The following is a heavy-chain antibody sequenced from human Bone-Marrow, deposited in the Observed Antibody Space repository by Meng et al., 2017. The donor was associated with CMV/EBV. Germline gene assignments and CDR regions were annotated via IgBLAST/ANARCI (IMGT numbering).Heavy chain of an antibody. CDR1: GGTFSSYA. CDR3: AQVEERRWSRRH. CDR2: IIPIFGTA. V-gene: IGHV1-69*05. J-gene: IGHJ4*02. D-gene: IGHD5-24*01. Sequence: SVKVSCKASGGTFSSYAISWVRQAPGQGLEWMGGIIPIFGTANYAQKFQGRVTITTDESTSKAYMELSSLRSEDTAVYYFAQVEERRWSRRHCGQGPLVTVSS.